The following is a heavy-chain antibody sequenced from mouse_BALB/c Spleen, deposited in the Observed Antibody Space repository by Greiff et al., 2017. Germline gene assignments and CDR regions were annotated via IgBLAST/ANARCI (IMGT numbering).Heavy chain of an antibody. Sequence: EVKLQESGPGLVKPSQSLSLTCTVTGYSITSDYAWNWIRQFPGNKLEWMGYISYSGSTSYNPSLKSRISITRDTSKNQFFLQLNSVTTEDTATYYCARVTTGGMDYWGQGTSVTVSS. V-gene: IGHV3-2*02. CDR2: ISYSGST. D-gene: IGHD1-1*01. CDR1: GYSITSDYA. J-gene: IGHJ4*01. CDR3: ARVTTGGMDY.